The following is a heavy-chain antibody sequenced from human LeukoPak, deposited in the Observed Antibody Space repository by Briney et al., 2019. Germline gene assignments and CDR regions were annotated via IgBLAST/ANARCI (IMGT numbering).Heavy chain of an antibody. D-gene: IGHD3-10*01. V-gene: IGHV4-39*01. CDR2: VYYSGTT. J-gene: IGHJ4*02. CDR3: ARHRRDYYGSGRMYYFDY. CDR1: GDSISLSFYY. Sequence: PSETLSLTCSVSGDSISLSFYYWGWIRQPPGRALEWIGSVYYSGTTSYNPSLKSRVTISVDMSKNHFSLRLTSVTAADTAVYYCARHRRDYYGSGRMYYFDYWGQGTLVTVSS.